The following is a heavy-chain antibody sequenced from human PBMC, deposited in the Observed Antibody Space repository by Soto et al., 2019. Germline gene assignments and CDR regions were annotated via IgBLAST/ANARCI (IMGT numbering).Heavy chain of an antibody. CDR1: GFTFSAHW. CDR2: LNQDGSQK. V-gene: IGHV3-7*05. Sequence: EVQLVASGGDVVQPGGSLRISCAASGFTFSAHWLTWVRQAPGKGLEYVATLNQDGSQKYYVDSVKGRFTISRDNARNSLYLQMNSLRVEDTAVYFCVRESCVGGWCKGYFQEWGQGTRVTVSS. J-gene: IGHJ1*01. D-gene: IGHD2-21*01. CDR3: VRESCVGGWCKGYFQE.